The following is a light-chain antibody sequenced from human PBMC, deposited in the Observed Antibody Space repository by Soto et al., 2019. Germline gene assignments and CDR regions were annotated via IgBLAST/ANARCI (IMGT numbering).Light chain of an antibody. CDR3: QQYGSSPWT. CDR2: GAS. Sequence: EIVLTQSPGTLSLSPGERATLSCRASQSVSSSYLAWYQQKPGQAPRPLIYGASSRAIGIPDRFSGSGSGTAFTVTISRLEPEDFAVYYCQQYGSSPWTFGQGNKVEI. J-gene: IGKJ1*01. CDR1: QSVSSSY. V-gene: IGKV3-20*01.